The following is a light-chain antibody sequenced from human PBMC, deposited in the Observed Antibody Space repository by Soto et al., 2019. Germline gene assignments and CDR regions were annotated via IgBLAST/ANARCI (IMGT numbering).Light chain of an antibody. J-gene: IGLJ2*01. CDR3: AAGEDSLSGRAVV. CDR2: RNN. CDR1: SSNIGSNY. Sequence: QSVLTQPPSASGTPGQRVTISCSGSSSNIGSNYVYWYQQLPGTAPKLLIYRNNQRPSGFPDRFSCSKSGTSASLAISGLRSEDEADYYCAAGEDSLSGRAVVFGGGTKLTVL. V-gene: IGLV1-47*01.